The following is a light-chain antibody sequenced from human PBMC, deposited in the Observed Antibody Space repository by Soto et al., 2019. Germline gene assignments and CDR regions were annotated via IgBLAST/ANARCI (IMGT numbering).Light chain of an antibody. Sequence: QSVLTQAPSASGTPGQTVTISCSGSSSNIGSNYVYWYQQFPGTAPKLLIYWNIQRPSEVPDRFSGSKSGTSASLVISGLRSEDEADYYCGSWDSSLSAYVFGTGTKLTVL. J-gene: IGLJ1*01. CDR1: SSNIGSNY. CDR3: GSWDSSLSAYV. V-gene: IGLV1-47*01. CDR2: WNI.